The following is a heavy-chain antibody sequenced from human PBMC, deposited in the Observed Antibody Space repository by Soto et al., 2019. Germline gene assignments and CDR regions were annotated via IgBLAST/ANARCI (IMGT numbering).Heavy chain of an antibody. CDR2: IYWDDDK. Sequence: QITLKESGPTLVKPTQTLTLTCTFSGFSLSTITMGVGWIRQPPGKALEWLALIYWDDDKSYSPSLRSRLTIPKDPSKNQGVLTMPHIDPVDTAKYSRSRGIYLKPFDIWGQGTMVTVSS. CDR1: GFSLSTITMG. J-gene: IGHJ3*02. CDR3: SRGIYLKPFDI. D-gene: IGHD3-10*01. V-gene: IGHV2-5*02.